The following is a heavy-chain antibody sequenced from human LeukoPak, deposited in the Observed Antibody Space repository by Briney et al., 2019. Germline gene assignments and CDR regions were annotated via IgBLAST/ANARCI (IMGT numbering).Heavy chain of an antibody. J-gene: IGHJ6*03. V-gene: IGHV1-2*02. Sequence: GASVKVSCKASGYTFTDYYMHWVRQAPGQGLGWMGWINPNSSGTNYAQKFQGRVTMTRDTSISTAYMELSRLRSDDTAVYYCARRGSSSFDYYYYYMDVWGKGTTVTVSS. CDR2: INPNSSGT. D-gene: IGHD6-6*01. CDR3: ARRGSSSFDYYYYYMDV. CDR1: GYTFTDYY.